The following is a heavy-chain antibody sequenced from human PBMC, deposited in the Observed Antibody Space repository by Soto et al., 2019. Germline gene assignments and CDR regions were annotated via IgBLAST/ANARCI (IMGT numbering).Heavy chain of an antibody. D-gene: IGHD4-4*01. CDR2: ISYDGSNK. J-gene: IGHJ4*02. CDR1: GFTFSSYG. V-gene: IGHV3-30*18. Sequence: GGSLRLSCAASGFTFSSYGMHWVRQAPGKGLEWVAVISYDGSNKYYADSVKGRFTISRDNSKNTLYLQMNSLRAEDTAVYYCAKDSYSNYNTERDYWGQGTLVTVSS. CDR3: AKDSYSNYNTERDY.